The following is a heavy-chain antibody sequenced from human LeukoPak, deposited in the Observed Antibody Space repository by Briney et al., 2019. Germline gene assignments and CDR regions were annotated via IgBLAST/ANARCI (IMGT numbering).Heavy chain of an antibody. V-gene: IGHV3-30-3*01. J-gene: IGHJ4*02. D-gene: IGHD2-2*01. Sequence: GGSLRLSCAASGFTFSSYAMHWVRQAPGNGLEWVAVISYDGSNKYYADSVKGRFTISRDNSKNTLYLQMNSLRAEDTAVYYCAREQGYCSSTCCSSYPDYWGQGTLVTVSS. CDR2: ISYDGSNK. CDR1: GFTFSSYA. CDR3: AREQGYCSSTCCSSYPDY.